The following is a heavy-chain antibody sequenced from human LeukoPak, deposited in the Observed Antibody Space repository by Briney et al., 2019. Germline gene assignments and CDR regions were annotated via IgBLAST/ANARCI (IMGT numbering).Heavy chain of an antibody. CDR1: GFTFSTYT. V-gene: IGHV3-30*04. Sequence: GGSLRLSCAASGFTFSTYTMHWVRQAPGKGLEWVALISFDGHNKYYADSVRGRFTISRDNSKNTLYLQMNSLRPEDTAVYYCARADAGLDYWGQGTLVTVSS. D-gene: IGHD2-2*01. CDR2: ISFDGHNK. CDR3: ARADAGLDY. J-gene: IGHJ4*02.